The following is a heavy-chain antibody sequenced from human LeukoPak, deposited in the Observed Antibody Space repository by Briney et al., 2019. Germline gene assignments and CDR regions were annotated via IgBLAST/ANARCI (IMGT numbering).Heavy chain of an antibody. CDR2: ISYDGSNK. CDR3: AADILAGPGPDY. Sequence: PGGSLRLSCAASGFTLSIYAMHWVRQAPGKGLEWVAVISYDGSNKYYADSVKGRFTISRDNSKNTLYLQMNSLRAEDTAVYYCAADILAGPGPDYWGQGTLVTVSS. CDR1: GFTLSIYA. V-gene: IGHV3-30*04. D-gene: IGHD3-9*01. J-gene: IGHJ4*02.